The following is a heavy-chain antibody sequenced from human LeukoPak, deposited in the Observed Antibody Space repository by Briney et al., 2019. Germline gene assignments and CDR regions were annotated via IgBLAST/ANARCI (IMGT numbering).Heavy chain of an antibody. V-gene: IGHV3-74*01. CDR1: GFIFSYYW. J-gene: IGHJ5*02. D-gene: IGHD2-8*01. Sequence: GGSLRLSCAASGFIFSYYWMHWVRQGSGKGPVWVSRIIGDGTRTDYADSVKGRFTISRDNAKSTLYLQMNSLTVEDTAVYYCLRVDDTNGHNWFGPWGQGTLVTVSS. CDR3: LRVDDTNGHNWFGP. CDR2: IIGDGTRT.